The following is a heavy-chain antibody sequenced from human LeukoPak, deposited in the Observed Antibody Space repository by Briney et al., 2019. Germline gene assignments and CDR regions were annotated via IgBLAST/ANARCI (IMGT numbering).Heavy chain of an antibody. J-gene: IGHJ3*02. Sequence: GGSLRLSCAASGFTVSNKYMTWVRQAPGKGLEWVSLIYSDGRTYYADSVKGRCTISRANSKNTLYLQMNSLRVEDTAVYYCARGLFLSGYLDAFDIWGQGTVVTVSS. CDR3: ARGLFLSGYLDAFDI. V-gene: IGHV3-53*01. CDR1: GFTVSNKY. D-gene: IGHD3-22*01. CDR2: IYSDGRT.